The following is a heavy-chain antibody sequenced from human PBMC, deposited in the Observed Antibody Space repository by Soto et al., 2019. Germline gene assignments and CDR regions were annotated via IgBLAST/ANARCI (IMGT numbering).Heavy chain of an antibody. D-gene: IGHD3-9*01. CDR2: ITDSGRT. CDR1: GGSIRRSDSC. Sequence: SETLSLTCSVSGGSIRRSDSCWSWVRQFPGKGLEWIAYITDSGRTDYNPSLKSRVTISVDTSKNQFSLLLSSVTAADTAVYYCARVPLLYFDWLSDYYYYGMDVWGQGTTVTVSS. CDR3: ARVPLLYFDWLSDYYYYGMDV. J-gene: IGHJ6*02. V-gene: IGHV4-30-4*08.